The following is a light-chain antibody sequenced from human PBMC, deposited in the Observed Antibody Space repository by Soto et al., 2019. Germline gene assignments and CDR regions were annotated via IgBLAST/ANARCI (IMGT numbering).Light chain of an antibody. Sequence: EVELTQSPGTLSLSPGEIATVSCRASQSVSSSHLAWYQQKRGQAPRLLIYDTSTRATGIPDRFSGSGSGTDFTLTISRLEPEDFAVYHCQQYGASPWTFGQGTKVDIK. V-gene: IGKV3-20*01. CDR3: QQYGASPWT. CDR1: QSVSSSH. CDR2: DTS. J-gene: IGKJ1*01.